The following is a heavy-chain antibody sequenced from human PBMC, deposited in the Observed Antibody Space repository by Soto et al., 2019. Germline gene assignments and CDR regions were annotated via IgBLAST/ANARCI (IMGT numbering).Heavy chain of an antibody. D-gene: IGHD4-4*01. V-gene: IGHV4-61*01. CDR2: VHYTGHT. J-gene: IGHJ4*02. Sequence: QVQLQESGPGLVKPSETLSLTCTVSGDSVSSDTYYWNWFRQPPGKGLEWLGDVHYTGHTKYNPSLKSRVTISVDTSKNQFSLKLSSATAADTAVYYCARGPTVTTDYWGQGTLVTVSS. CDR1: GDSVSSDTYY. CDR3: ARGPTVTTDY.